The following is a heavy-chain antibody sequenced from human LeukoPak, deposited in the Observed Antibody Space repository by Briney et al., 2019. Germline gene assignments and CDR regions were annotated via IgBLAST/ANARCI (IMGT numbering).Heavy chain of an antibody. V-gene: IGHV3-23*01. Sequence: GGSPRLSCAASGFTFSSYAMSWVRQAPGKGLEWVSAISGSGGSTYYADSVKGRFTISRDNSKNTLYLQMNSLRAEDTAVYYCAKDRPLSIVVVVAADRTGPTVKPYWGQGTLVTVSS. D-gene: IGHD2-15*01. CDR3: AKDRPLSIVVVVAADRTGPTVKPY. CDR2: ISGSGGST. J-gene: IGHJ4*02. CDR1: GFTFSSYA.